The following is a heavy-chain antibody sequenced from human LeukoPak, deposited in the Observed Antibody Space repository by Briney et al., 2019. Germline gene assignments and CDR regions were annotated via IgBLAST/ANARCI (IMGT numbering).Heavy chain of an antibody. CDR3: ARRLPSTAFDN. CDR1: GYSIKTGSY. J-gene: IGHJ4*02. D-gene: IGHD1-1*01. CDR2: IYHTGTT. V-gene: IGHV4-38-2*01. Sequence: SETVSLTCAVSGYSIKTGSYRGWIRQPPGKGLEWIGHIYHTGTTQYNPSLSSRVSMSVDTSKNHFSLTLTSVTAADTAIYYCARRLPSTAFDNWGQGALVTVSS.